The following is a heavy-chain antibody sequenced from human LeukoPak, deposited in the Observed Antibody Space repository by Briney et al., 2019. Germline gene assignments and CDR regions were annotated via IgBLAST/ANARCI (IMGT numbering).Heavy chain of an antibody. J-gene: IGHJ4*02. CDR3: AKDWDYYGSGSYSDY. Sequence: GGSLRLSCAASGFTFSSYAMRWVRQAPGKGLEWVSRISGSGGSTYYADSVKGRFTISRDNSKDTLYLQMNSLRAEDTAVYYCAKDWDYYGSGSYSDYWGQGTLVTVSS. V-gene: IGHV3-23*01. CDR2: ISGSGGST. D-gene: IGHD3-10*01. CDR1: GFTFSSYA.